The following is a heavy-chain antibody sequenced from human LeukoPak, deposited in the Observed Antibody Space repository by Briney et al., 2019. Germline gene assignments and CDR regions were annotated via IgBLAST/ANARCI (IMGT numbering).Heavy chain of an antibody. V-gene: IGHV3-73*01. Sequence: GGSLRLSCAASGFTFSGSVIHWVRQASGNGLEWVGRIRGKTHSYATAYAASVKGRFTISRDDSKNTAYLQMNSLKTEDTAVYYCAKDSNRDIVVVPADDGAFDIWGQGTMVTVSS. CDR1: GFTFSGSV. CDR3: AKDSNRDIVVVPADDGAFDI. CDR2: IRGKTHSYAT. D-gene: IGHD2-2*01. J-gene: IGHJ3*02.